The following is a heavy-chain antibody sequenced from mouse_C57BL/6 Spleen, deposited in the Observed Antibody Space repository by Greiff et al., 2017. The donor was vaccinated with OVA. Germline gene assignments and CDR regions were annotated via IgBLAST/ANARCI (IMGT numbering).Heavy chain of an antibody. V-gene: IGHV1-76*01. CDR2: IYPGSGNT. J-gene: IGHJ2*01. CDR1: GYTFTDYY. CDR3: ARDDYDGYYFDY. Sequence: QVQLKESGAELVRPGASVKLSCKASGYTFTDYYINWVKQRPGQGLEWIARIYPGSGNTYYNEKFKGKATLTAEKSSSTAYMQLSSLTSEDSAVYFCARDDYDGYYFDYWGQGTTLTVSS. D-gene: IGHD2-4*01.